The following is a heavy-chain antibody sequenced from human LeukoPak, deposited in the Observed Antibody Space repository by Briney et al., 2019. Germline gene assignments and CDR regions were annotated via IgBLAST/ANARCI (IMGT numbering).Heavy chain of an antibody. V-gene: IGHV5-51*01. CDR1: GSTFYTYW. CDR3: ARRRGSAGWLDP. Sequence: GASLKISCKGSGSTFYTYWIAWVRPMPGKGLEWMGIIYPGDSDTRYSPSLQGQVTISADKSTSTAYLQWSTLKASDTAMYYCARRRGSAGWLDPWGQGTLVTVSS. J-gene: IGHJ5*02. D-gene: IGHD5-12*01. CDR2: IYPGDSDT.